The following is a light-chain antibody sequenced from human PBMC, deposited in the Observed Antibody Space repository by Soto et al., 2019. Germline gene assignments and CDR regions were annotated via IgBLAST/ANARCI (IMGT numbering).Light chain of an antibody. CDR3: HQYNSSPGT. CDR1: ETVNNC. V-gene: IGKV1-5*03. CDR2: EAS. J-gene: IGKJ1*01. Sequence: DIPMTQSPSTLSASIGDRVTITCRASETVNNCLAWYQQKTGKAPELLLFEASNLHSAVPSRFSGSRSGTEFTLSISDLQPEDFATYYCHQYNSSPGTFGQGTKVEVE.